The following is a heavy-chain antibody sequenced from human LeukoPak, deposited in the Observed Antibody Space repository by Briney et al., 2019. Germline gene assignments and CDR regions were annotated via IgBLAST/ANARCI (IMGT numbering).Heavy chain of an antibody. V-gene: IGHV1-18*01. CDR2: ISAYNGNT. Sequence: ASVKVSCKASGDIFTNYGINWVRQAPGQGLEWMGWISAYNGNTNYAQKFQGRVTMTTDTSTSTAYMELRSLRSDDTAVYYCVMSYCSSTSCYDSQYNWFDPWGQGTLVTVSS. D-gene: IGHD2-2*01. CDR1: GDIFTNYG. CDR3: VMSYCSSTSCYDSQYNWFDP. J-gene: IGHJ5*02.